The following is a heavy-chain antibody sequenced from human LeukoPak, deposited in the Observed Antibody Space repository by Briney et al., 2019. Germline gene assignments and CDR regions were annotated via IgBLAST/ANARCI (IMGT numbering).Heavy chain of an antibody. CDR1: GGSFSGYY. J-gene: IGHJ6*02. CDR3: VGGIAVADDPHYYYYYGMDV. V-gene: IGHV4-34*01. D-gene: IGHD6-19*01. Sequence: SETLSLTCAVYGGSFSGYYWSWIRQPPGKGLEWIGEINHSGSTNYNPSLKSRVTISVDTSKNQFSLKLSSVTAADTAVYYCVGGIAVADDPHYYYYYGMDVWGQGTTVTVSS. CDR2: INHSGST.